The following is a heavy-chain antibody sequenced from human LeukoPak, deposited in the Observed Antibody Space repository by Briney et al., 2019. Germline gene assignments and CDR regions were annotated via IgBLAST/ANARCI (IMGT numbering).Heavy chain of an antibody. CDR3: ARVGVQLWELLIHYFDY. CDR1: GYTFTGYY. J-gene: IGHJ4*02. V-gene: IGHV1-2*02. D-gene: IGHD1-26*01. CDR2: INPNSGGT. Sequence: GASVKVSCKASGYTFTGYYMHWVRQAPGKGLEWMGWINPNSGGTNYAQKFQGRVTMTRDTSISAAYMELSRLRSDDTAVYYCARVGVQLWELLIHYFDYWGQGTLVTVSS.